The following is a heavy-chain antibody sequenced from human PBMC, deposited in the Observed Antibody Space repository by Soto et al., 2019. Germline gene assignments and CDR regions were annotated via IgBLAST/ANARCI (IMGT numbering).Heavy chain of an antibody. CDR3: VSQRTTVPTQAYFDY. CDR1: VGSVTNSSYC. CDR2: VYYRGRS. J-gene: IGHJ4*02. Sequence: SETLSLTCTVSVGSVTNSSYCWGWIRQSPGKGLEWIGSVYYRGRSYSKSSVKSRVTISVDTSKNRFSLSSNSVTASDTAVYFCVSQRTTVPTQAYFDYWGPGALVTVSS. D-gene: IGHD4-17*01. V-gene: IGHV4-39*01.